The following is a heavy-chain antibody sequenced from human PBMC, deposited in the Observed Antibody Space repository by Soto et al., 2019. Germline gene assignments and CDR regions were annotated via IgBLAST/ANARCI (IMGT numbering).Heavy chain of an antibody. D-gene: IGHD6-13*01. Sequence: PSETLSLTCTVSGGSISSYYWSWIRQPPGKGLEWIGYIYYSGSTNYNPSLKSRVTISVDTSKNQFSLKLSSVTAADTAVYYCASAHSSSWATNGVYYYYGMDVWGQGTTVTVSS. V-gene: IGHV4-59*08. CDR2: IYYSGST. CDR1: GGSISSYY. CDR3: ASAHSSSWATNGVYYYYGMDV. J-gene: IGHJ6*02.